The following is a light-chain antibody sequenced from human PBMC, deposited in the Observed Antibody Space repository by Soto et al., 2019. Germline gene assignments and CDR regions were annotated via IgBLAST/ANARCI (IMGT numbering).Light chain of an antibody. Sequence: TVVTQSPATLSASPGERATLSCRASQSVVTNVAWYQQKPGQAPRLLIHDSVTRATGVPDRFSGRGYETDFTLTISRLEPEDFAVYYCQQYTSSLNTFGQGTRLGI. J-gene: IGKJ5*01. CDR2: DSV. V-gene: IGKV3-15*01. CDR3: QQYTSSLNT. CDR1: QSVVTN.